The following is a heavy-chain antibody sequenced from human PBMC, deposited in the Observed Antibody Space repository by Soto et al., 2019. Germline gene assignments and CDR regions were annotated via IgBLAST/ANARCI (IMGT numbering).Heavy chain of an antibody. CDR2: IWFDGSNK. CDR3: VISYRAYYDIGY. Sequence: QVQLVESGGGVVQPGRSLRLSCAASGFTFNTYGMHWVRQAPGKGLEWVAVIWFDGSNKYYADSVKGRFTISRDNSKNTLYLQMNNLRAEDPAVCYLVISYRAYYDIGYRGQGTLVTVSS. V-gene: IGHV3-33*01. J-gene: IGHJ4*02. D-gene: IGHD3-9*01. CDR1: GFTFNTYG.